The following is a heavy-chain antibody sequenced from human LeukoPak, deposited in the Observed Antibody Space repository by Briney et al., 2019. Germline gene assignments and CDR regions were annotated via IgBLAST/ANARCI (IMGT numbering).Heavy chain of an antibody. V-gene: IGHV1-2*02. CDR1: GYTFTGYY. CDR3: ARDCSGGSCYEYFDY. CDR2: INPNSGGT. D-gene: IGHD2-15*01. Sequence: ASVKVSCKASGYTFTGYYMHWVRQAPGQGLERMGWINPNSGGTNYAQKFQGRVTMTRDTSISTAYMELSRLRSDDTAVYYCARDCSGGSCYEYFDYWGQGTLVTVSS. J-gene: IGHJ4*02.